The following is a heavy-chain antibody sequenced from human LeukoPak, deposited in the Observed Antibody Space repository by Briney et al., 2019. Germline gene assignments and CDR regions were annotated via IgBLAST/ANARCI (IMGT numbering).Heavy chain of an antibody. J-gene: IGHJ4*02. D-gene: IGHD6-19*01. CDR2: ISSSSSTI. Sequence: GGSLRLSCAASGFTFSSYEMNWVRQAPGKGLEWVSYISSSSSTIYYADSVKGRFTISRDNAKNSLYLQMNSLRAEDTAVYYCARDRQWLPPIYYFDYWGQGTLVTVSS. CDR1: GFTFSSYE. CDR3: ARDRQWLPPIYYFDY. V-gene: IGHV3-48*01.